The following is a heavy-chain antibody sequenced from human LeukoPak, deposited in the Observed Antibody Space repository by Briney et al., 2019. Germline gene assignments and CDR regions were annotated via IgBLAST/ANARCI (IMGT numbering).Heavy chain of an antibody. Sequence: PSETLSLTCTASGYSISSGYYWGWIRQPPGKGLEWIGSIYHSGSTYYNPSLKSRVTISVDTSKNQFSLKLSSVTAADTAVYYRARDCSRIAAAGDLTGFDPWGQGTLVTVSS. CDR2: IYHSGST. CDR3: ARDCSRIAAAGDLTGFDP. CDR1: GYSISSGYY. J-gene: IGHJ5*02. D-gene: IGHD6-13*01. V-gene: IGHV4-38-2*02.